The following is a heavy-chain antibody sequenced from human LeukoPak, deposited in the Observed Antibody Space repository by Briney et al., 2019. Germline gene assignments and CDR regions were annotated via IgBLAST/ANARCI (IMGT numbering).Heavy chain of an antibody. CDR3: AREGRHCSSTSCYSQDAFDI. D-gene: IGHD2-2*01. CDR1: GYSISSGYD. Sequence: SETLSLTCTVSGYSISSGYDWGWIRQPPGKGLEWIGSIYYSGSTYYNPSLKSRVTISVDTSKNQFSLKVSSVTAADTAVYYCAREGRHCSSTSCYSQDAFDIWGQGTMVTVSS. J-gene: IGHJ3*02. V-gene: IGHV4-38-2*02. CDR2: IYYSGST.